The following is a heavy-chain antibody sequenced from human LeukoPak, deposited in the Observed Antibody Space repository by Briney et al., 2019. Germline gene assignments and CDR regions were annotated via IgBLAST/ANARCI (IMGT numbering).Heavy chain of an antibody. CDR1: GFTFRVNA. D-gene: IGHD6-13*01. CDR3: AKAGEQQLSSAKSFPH. J-gene: IGHJ1*01. CDR2: ISGSGGST. Sequence: GGSLRLSCAGSGFTFRVNAMSWVRQAPGKGLEWVSAISGSGGSTYYADSVKGRFTISRDNSKNTLHLQMHSLRVEDTAVYYCAKAGEQQLSSAKSFPHCGEGGLVTVSS. V-gene: IGHV3-23*01.